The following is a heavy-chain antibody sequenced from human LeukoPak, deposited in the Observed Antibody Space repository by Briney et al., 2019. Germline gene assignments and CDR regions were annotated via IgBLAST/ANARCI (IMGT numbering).Heavy chain of an antibody. CDR1: EFTFSIYW. J-gene: IGHJ4*02. D-gene: IGHD3-22*01. CDR2: IKQDGSEK. V-gene: IGHV3-7*03. CDR3: ARTRYYYDSSGYYRYFDY. Sequence: GGSLRLSCTASEFTFSIYWMSWVRQAPGKGLEWVANIKQDGSEKYYVDSVKGRFTISRDNAKNSLYLQMNSLRAEDTAVYYCARTRYYYDSSGYYRYFDYWGQGTLVTVSS.